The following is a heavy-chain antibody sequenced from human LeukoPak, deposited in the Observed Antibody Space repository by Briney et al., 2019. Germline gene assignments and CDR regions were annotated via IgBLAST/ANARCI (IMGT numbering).Heavy chain of an antibody. J-gene: IGHJ4*02. Sequence: SVKVSCKASGGTFSSYAISWVRQAPGQGLEWMGGIIPIFGTANYAQKFQGRVTITADESTSTAYMELSSLRSEDTAVYYCARAVGAAIYFDYWGQGTLVTVSS. V-gene: IGHV1-69*01. D-gene: IGHD1-26*01. CDR1: GGTFSSYA. CDR3: ARAVGAAIYFDY. CDR2: IIPIFGTA.